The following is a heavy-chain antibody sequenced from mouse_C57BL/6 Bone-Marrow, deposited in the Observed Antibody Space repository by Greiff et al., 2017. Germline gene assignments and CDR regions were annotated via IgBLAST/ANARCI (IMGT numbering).Heavy chain of an antibody. J-gene: IGHJ2*01. D-gene: IGHD1-1*02. V-gene: IGHV5-6*01. CDR3: ARHRWVYFDY. Sequence: EVHLVESGGDLVKPGGSLKLSCAASGFTFSSYGMSWVRQTPDKRLAWVATISSGGSYTYYPDSVKGRFTISRDNAKNTLYLQMRRLKSEDKAMYYCARHRWVYFDYWGQGTTLTVSS. CDR2: ISSGGSYT. CDR1: GFTFSSYG.